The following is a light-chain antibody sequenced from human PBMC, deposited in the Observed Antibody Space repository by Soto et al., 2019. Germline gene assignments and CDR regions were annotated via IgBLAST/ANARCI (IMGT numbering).Light chain of an antibody. J-gene: IGKJ5*01. CDR1: QSISSY. V-gene: IGKV1-39*01. Sequence: DIQMTQSPSSLSASVGDRVTITCQASQSISSYLNWYQQKPGKAPKLLIYAASSLQSGVPSRFSGSGSGTDFTLTISSLQPEDFATYYCQQSYSTPITFSQGTRLEIK. CDR2: AAS. CDR3: QQSYSTPIT.